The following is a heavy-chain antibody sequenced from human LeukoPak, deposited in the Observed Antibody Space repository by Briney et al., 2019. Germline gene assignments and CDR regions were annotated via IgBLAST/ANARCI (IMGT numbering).Heavy chain of an antibody. D-gene: IGHD2-15*01. CDR1: TNSVISGYY. Sequence: PSETLSLTCTVSTNSVISGYYCWIRQTPGKGLEWIGTIHYRGNTYYNPPLKSRVTISVDTSKNQVSLKLTSVTAADTAVYFCARIYRSGETCYPRDAFDVWGQGTMVTVSS. J-gene: IGHJ3*01. V-gene: IGHV4-38-2*02. CDR3: ARIYRSGETCYPRDAFDV. CDR2: IHYRGNT.